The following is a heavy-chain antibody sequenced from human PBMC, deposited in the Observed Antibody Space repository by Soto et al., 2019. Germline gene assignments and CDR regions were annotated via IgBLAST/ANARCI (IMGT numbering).Heavy chain of an antibody. Sequence: KGLEWVSYISSSSSTIYYADSVKGRFTISRDNAKNSLYLQMNSLRAEDTAVYYFSRDRYSSSWYGIFFFDYWGQGTLVSVSS. V-gene: IGHV3-48*01. J-gene: IGHJ4*02. CDR3: SRDRYSSSWYGIFFFDY. D-gene: IGHD6-13*01. CDR2: ISSSSSTI.